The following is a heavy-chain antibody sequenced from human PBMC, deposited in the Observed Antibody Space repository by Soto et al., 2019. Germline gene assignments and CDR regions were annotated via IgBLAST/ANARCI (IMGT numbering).Heavy chain of an antibody. D-gene: IGHD3-10*01. CDR1: GGSISSGGYY. CDR3: ARGYYGSGNYYNPTRGMDV. J-gene: IGHJ6*02. V-gene: IGHV4-31*03. CDR2: IYYSGST. Sequence: QVQLQESGPGLVKPSQTLSLTCTVSGGSISSGGYYWSWLRQHPGKGLEWIGYIYYSGSTYYNPSLQSRVTIAVDTSKNQFSLKLSSVTAADTAVYWCARGYYGSGNYYNPTRGMDVWGQWTTVTVSS.